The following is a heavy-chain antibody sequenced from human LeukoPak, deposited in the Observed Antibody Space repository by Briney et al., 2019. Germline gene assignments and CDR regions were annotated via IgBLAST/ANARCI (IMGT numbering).Heavy chain of an antibody. CDR2: ISGSGGST. D-gene: IGHD2-8*01. Sequence: GGSLRLSCAASGITFNSYTMNWVRQAPGKGLEWVSAISGSGGSTYYADSVKGRFTISRDNSKNTLYLQMYSLRAEDTAVYYCAKDGVYTGWDSGGAFDIWGQGTMVTVSS. CDR1: GITFNSYT. V-gene: IGHV3-23*01. CDR3: AKDGVYTGWDSGGAFDI. J-gene: IGHJ3*02.